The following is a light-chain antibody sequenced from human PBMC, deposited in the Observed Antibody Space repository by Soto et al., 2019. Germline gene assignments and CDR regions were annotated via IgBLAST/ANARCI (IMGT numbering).Light chain of an antibody. Sequence: QSALTQPPSVSGSPGQAVTISCTGTSSDVGSYNRVSWYQQPPGTAPKLMIYEVSNRPAGVPDRFSGSKSGNTASLTISGLQAADEADYYCSLYTSSSTLVVFGGGTKLTVL. V-gene: IGLV2-18*01. J-gene: IGLJ2*01. CDR3: SLYTSSSTLVV. CDR1: SSDVGSYNR. CDR2: EVS.